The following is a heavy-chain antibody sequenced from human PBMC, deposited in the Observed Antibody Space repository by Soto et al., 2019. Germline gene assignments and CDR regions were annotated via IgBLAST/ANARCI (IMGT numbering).Heavy chain of an antibody. CDR2: IYYSGST. V-gene: IGHV4-39*01. Sequence: QLQLQESGPGLVKPSETLSLTCTVSGGSISSSSYYWGWIRQPPGKGLEWIGSIYYSGSTYYNPSLKRRVTISVDTSKNQFSLKLSSVTAADTAVYYCARATRRGYSYGPDAFDIWGQGTMVTVSS. J-gene: IGHJ3*02. CDR1: GGSISSSSYY. D-gene: IGHD5-18*01. CDR3: ARATRRGYSYGPDAFDI.